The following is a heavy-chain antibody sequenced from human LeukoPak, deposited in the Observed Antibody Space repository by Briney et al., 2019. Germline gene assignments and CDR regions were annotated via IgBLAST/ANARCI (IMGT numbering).Heavy chain of an antibody. V-gene: IGHV3-13*01. D-gene: IGHD6-13*01. CDR1: GFTFGSYD. CDR2: IGTAGDT. J-gene: IGHJ4*02. Sequence: GGSLRLSCAASGFTFGSYDMHWVRQATGKGLEWVSAIGTAGDTYYPGSVKGRFTISRENAKNSLYLQMNSLRAGDTAVYYCARSIAAAGFDYWGQGTLVTVSS. CDR3: ARSIAAAGFDY.